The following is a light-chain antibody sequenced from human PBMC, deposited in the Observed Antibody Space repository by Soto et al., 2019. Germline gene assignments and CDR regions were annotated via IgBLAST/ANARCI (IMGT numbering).Light chain of an antibody. Sequence: DIQMTQSPSSLSASVGDRVTITCRASQDISNYLNWYQHRLGRAPKLLIYDATRLQSGDSSRFSGSGSGTDFTLTISSLQPEDFATYYCQKSYVTPRTFGQGTRVDIK. CDR2: DAT. CDR3: QKSYVTPRT. J-gene: IGKJ1*01. CDR1: QDISNY. V-gene: IGKV1-39*01.